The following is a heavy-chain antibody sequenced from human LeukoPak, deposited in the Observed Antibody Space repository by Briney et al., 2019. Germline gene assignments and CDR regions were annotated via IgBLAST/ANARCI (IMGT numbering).Heavy chain of an antibody. V-gene: IGHV3-30-3*01. D-gene: IGHD6-13*01. CDR3: ARGQRTSWYTNFDY. CDR2: ISYDGSNK. J-gene: IGHJ4*02. Sequence: PGGSLRLSCAASGFTFSSYAMHWVRQAPGKGLGWVAVISYDGSNKYYADSVKGRFTISRDNSKNTLYLQMNSLRAEDTAVYYCARGQRTSWYTNFDYWGQGTLVTVSS. CDR1: GFTFSSYA.